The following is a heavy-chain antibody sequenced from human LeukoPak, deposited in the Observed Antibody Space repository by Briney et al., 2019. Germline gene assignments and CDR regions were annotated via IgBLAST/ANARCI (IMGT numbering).Heavy chain of an antibody. CDR2: INHSGST. Sequence: PSETLSLTCAVYGGSFSGYYWSWIRQPPGKGLEWIGEINHSGSTNYNPPLKSRVTISVDTSKNQFSLKLSSVTAADTAVYYCARDGSSSWYGYFDYWGQGTLVTVSS. CDR1: GGSFSGYY. D-gene: IGHD6-13*01. CDR3: ARDGSSSWYGYFDY. J-gene: IGHJ4*02. V-gene: IGHV4-34*01.